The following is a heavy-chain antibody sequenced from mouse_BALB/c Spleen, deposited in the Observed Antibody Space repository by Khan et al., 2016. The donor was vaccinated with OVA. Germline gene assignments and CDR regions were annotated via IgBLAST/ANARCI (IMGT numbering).Heavy chain of an antibody. CDR3: ARFYDGYYYTVDY. Sequence: VQLQESGPDLVAPSQSLSITCTVSGFSLTSYGVHWVRQPPGKGLEWLGVIWAGGSTNYNSALMSRLGISKDNSKSQVFLKMNSLQTDDTAMYYCARFYDGYYYTVDYWGQGTSVTVSS. CDR1: GFSLTSYG. D-gene: IGHD2-3*01. J-gene: IGHJ4*01. CDR2: IWAGGST. V-gene: IGHV2-9*02.